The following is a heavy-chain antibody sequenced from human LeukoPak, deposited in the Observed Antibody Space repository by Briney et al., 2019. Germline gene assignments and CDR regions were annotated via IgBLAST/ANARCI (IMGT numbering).Heavy chain of an antibody. J-gene: IGHJ4*02. Sequence: GGSLRLSCAASGFTFSSYWMSWVRQAPGKGLEWVANIKQDGSEKYYVDSVKGRFTISRDNAKNSLYLQMNSLRAEDTAVYYCARVPLGGVSSPAPSFDYWGQGTLVTVSP. CDR2: IKQDGSEK. D-gene: IGHD3-16*01. V-gene: IGHV3-7*01. CDR1: GFTFSSYW. CDR3: ARVPLGGVSSPAPSFDY.